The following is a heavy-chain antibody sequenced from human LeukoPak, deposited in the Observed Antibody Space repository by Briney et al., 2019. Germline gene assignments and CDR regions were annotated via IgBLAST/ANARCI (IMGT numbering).Heavy chain of an antibody. V-gene: IGHV3-48*04. CDR2: ISSSGSTI. CDR3: ARDRREVVVAATNY. J-gene: IGHJ4*02. D-gene: IGHD2-15*01. Sequence: PGGSLRLSCAASGFTFSSYSMNWVRQAPGKGLEWVSYISSSGSTIYYADSVKGRFTISRDNAKNSLYLQMNSLRAEDTAVYYCARDRREVVVAATNYWGQGTLVTVSS. CDR1: GFTFSSYS.